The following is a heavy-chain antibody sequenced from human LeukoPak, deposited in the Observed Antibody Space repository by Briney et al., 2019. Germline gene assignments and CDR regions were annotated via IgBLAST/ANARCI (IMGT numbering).Heavy chain of an antibody. CDR1: RITFRNAW. CDR2: IRSKTEGETK. D-gene: IGHD1-1*01. V-gene: IGHV3-15*01. J-gene: IGHJ4*02. CDR3: ATGVVTGTSR. Sequence: GGSLRLSRAVSRITFRNAWMSWVPQAPGKGLEWVARIRSKTEGETKEYAASVKGRLTMSRDDSRSRLYMQMNSLKTEGAAVYYCATGVVTGTSRWGQGTLVSVSS.